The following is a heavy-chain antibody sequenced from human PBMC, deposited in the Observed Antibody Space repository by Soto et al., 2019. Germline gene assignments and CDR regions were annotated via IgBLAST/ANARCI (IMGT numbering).Heavy chain of an antibody. V-gene: IGHV1-8*01. D-gene: IGHD2-15*01. Sequence: QVQLVQSGAEVKKPGASVKVSCKASGYTFTSYDINWVRQATGQGLEWMGWMNHNSGNTGYAQKFQGRVTMTRNTSISAAYLELSRLRSEDTAVYYCDREDIACNHPWGKGTLVTVSS. CDR2: MNHNSGNT. CDR3: DREDIACNHP. J-gene: IGHJ5*02. CDR1: GYTFTSYD.